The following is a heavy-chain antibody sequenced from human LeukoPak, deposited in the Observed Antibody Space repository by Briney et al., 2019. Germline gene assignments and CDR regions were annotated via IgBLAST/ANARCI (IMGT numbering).Heavy chain of an antibody. J-gene: IGHJ4*02. Sequence: SVKVSCKASGGTFISYAVSWVRQAPGEGREWRGRIISIFGTANYAQKFQGRVTITTDESTSTAYMELSSLRSEDTAVYYCASITNFYDFWSGYYWGQGTLVTVSS. CDR1: GGTFISYA. CDR3: ASITNFYDFWSGYY. CDR2: IISIFGTA. V-gene: IGHV1-69*05. D-gene: IGHD3-3*01.